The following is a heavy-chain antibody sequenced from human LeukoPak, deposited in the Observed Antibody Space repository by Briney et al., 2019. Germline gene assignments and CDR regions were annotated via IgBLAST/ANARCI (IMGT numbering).Heavy chain of an antibody. Sequence: GGSLRLSCAASGFTFSSYWMHWVRQAPGKGLVWVSRINSDGSSTSYADSVKGRFTISRDNAKNTLYLQMNSLRAEDTAVYYCARVGSSSWAEVYYFDYWDQGTLVTVSS. CDR1: GFTFSSYW. J-gene: IGHJ4*02. V-gene: IGHV3-74*01. D-gene: IGHD6-13*01. CDR2: INSDGSST. CDR3: ARVGSSSWAEVYYFDY.